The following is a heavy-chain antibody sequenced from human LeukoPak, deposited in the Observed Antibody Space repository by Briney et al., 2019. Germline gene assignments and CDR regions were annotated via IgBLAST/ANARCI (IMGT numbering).Heavy chain of an antibody. D-gene: IGHD3-16*02. CDR2: INHSGST. CDR1: GGSISSYY. Sequence: SETLSLTCTVSGGSISSYYWSWIRQPPGKGLEWIGEINHSGSTNYNPSLKSRVTISVDTSKNQFSLKLSSVTAADTAVYYCARGRGYVWGSYRPNYFDYWGQGTLVTVSS. V-gene: IGHV4-34*01. J-gene: IGHJ4*02. CDR3: ARGRGYVWGSYRPNYFDY.